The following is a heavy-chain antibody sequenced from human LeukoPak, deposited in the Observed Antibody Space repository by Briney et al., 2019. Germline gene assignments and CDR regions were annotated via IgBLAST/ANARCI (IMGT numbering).Heavy chain of an antibody. J-gene: IGHJ4*02. CDR1: GFTFSAYT. Sequence: GGSLRLSCSASGFTFSAYTMNWVRQAPGQGLEWVSYISSGSSSVYYADSVKGRFTISRDNSKNTLYLQMNSLRAEDTAVYYCAKARGAYGSGSYYYWGQGTLVTVSS. D-gene: IGHD3-10*01. V-gene: IGHV3-48*01. CDR2: ISSGSSSV. CDR3: AKARGAYGSGSYYY.